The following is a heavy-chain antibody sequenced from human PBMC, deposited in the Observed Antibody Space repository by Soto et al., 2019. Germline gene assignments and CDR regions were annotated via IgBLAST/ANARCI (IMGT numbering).Heavy chain of an antibody. Sequence: ASVKVSCKACGDTFTSYAMHWVRQAPGQRLEWMGWINAGNGNTKYSQKFQGRVTITRDTSASTAYMELSSLRSEDTAVYYCARDPSYCTNGVCYWFDPWGQGTLVTVSS. D-gene: IGHD2-8*01. J-gene: IGHJ5*02. CDR2: INAGNGNT. CDR1: GDTFTSYA. CDR3: ARDPSYCTNGVCYWFDP. V-gene: IGHV1-3*01.